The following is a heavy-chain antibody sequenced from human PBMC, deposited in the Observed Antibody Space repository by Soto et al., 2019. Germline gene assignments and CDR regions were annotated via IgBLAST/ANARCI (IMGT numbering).Heavy chain of an antibody. CDR3: AKDMDGGYSYGPYCGGDCYSGSFDY. CDR1: GFTFDDYT. J-gene: IGHJ4*02. Sequence: GGSLRLSCAASGFTFDDYTMHWVRQAPGKGLEWVSLISWDGGSTYYADSVKGRFTISRDNSKNSLYLQMNSLRTEDTALYYCAKDMDGGYSYGPYCGGDCYSGSFDYWGQGTLVTVSS. CDR2: ISWDGGST. V-gene: IGHV3-43*01. D-gene: IGHD2-21*02.